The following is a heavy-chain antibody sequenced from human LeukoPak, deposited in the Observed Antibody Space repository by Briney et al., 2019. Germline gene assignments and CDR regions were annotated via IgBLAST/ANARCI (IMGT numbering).Heavy chain of an antibody. V-gene: IGHV4-34*01. Sequence: SSETLSLTCAVYGGSFSGYYWSWIRQPPGKGLEWIGEINHSGSTNYNPSLKSRVTISVDTSKNQFSLKLSSVTAADTAVYYCARALYQPYYFDYWGQGTLVTVSS. CDR1: GGSFSGYY. J-gene: IGHJ4*02. CDR3: ARALYQPYYFDY. D-gene: IGHD2-2*01. CDR2: INHSGST.